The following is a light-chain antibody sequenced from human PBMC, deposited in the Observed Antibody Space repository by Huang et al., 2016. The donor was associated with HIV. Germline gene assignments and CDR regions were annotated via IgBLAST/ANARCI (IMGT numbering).Light chain of an antibody. V-gene: IGKV1-9*01. CDR3: QQSRT. J-gene: IGKJ4*01. CDR1: QDISSY. Sequence: IQLTQSPSSLSASVGDRVTITFRASQDISSYLAWSQQKPGKAPKLLIFAAATLLRGVPSRCSGSGSGTDFTLTISSLQPEDFATYYCQQSRTFGGGTKVDIK. CDR2: AAA.